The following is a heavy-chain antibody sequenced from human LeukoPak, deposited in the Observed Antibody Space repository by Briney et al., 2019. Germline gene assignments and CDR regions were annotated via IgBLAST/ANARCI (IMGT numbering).Heavy chain of an antibody. V-gene: IGHV3-21*01. D-gene: IGHD2-21*01. CDR1: GFTFSSYS. CDR2: ISSSSSYI. Sequence: SGGSLGLSCAASGFTFSSYSMNWVRQAPGKGLEWVSSISSSSSYIYYADSVKGRFTISRDNAKNSLYLQMNSLRAEDTAVYYCARDLWYNWFDPWGQGTLVTVSS. CDR3: ARDLWYNWFDP. J-gene: IGHJ5*02.